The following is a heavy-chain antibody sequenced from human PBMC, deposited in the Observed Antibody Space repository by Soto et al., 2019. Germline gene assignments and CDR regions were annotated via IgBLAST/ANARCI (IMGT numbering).Heavy chain of an antibody. Sequence: QVQLVRSGAEVKEPGASVKVSCRASGYTFMSHVMHWVRQAPGQRLEWMGWVTGGNGDTKYSQNFQDRVTITRDTSATTAYMELSRLTSEDTAVYYCARDSGIRGPSGDLDYWGQGTLVTVSS. V-gene: IGHV1-3*01. D-gene: IGHD1-20*01. CDR3: ARDSGIRGPSGDLDY. CDR2: VTGGNGDT. J-gene: IGHJ4*02. CDR1: GYTFMSHV.